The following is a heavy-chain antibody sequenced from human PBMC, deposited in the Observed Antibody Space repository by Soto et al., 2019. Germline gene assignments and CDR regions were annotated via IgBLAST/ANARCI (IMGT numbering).Heavy chain of an antibody. CDR2: ITSKADGGTT. V-gene: IGHV3-15*07. Sequence: EVQLVESGGGLVKPGGSLRLSCAASGFIFSNAWINWVRQAPGKGLEWVGRITSKADGGTTDFAAPVKGRFAISRDDSMNMMYMEVSSMRTEATAVYYCTTDSDSNMPIVRFDYGGRGTLVTVSA. CDR1: GFIFSNAW. J-gene: IGHJ4*01. D-gene: IGHD2-2*01. CDR3: TTDSDSNMPIVRFDY.